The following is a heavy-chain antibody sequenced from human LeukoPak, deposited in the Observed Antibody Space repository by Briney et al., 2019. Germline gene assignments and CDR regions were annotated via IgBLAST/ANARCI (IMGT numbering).Heavy chain of an antibody. V-gene: IGHV6-1*01. CDR2: TYYRSKWFD. J-gene: IGHJ4*02. CDR3: AREPSRGELDY. CDR1: GDSVSSNSVS. Sequence: SQTLSLTCVLSGDSVSSNSVSWNWIRQSPSRGLEWLGRTYYRSKWFDEYAVSVKSRITINPDTTKNHVSLQLNSVTPEDTAVYYCAREPSRGELDYWGQGVLVTVSS. D-gene: IGHD4-17*01.